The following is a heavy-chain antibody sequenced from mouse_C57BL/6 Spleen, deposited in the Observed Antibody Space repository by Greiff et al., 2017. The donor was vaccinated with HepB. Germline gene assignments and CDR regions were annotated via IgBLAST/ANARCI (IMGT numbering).Heavy chain of an antibody. J-gene: IGHJ3*01. CDR1: GYTFTDYN. D-gene: IGHD1-1*01. Sequence: DVKLEESGPELVKPGASVKMSCKASGYTFTDYNMHWVKQSHGKSLEWIGYINPNNGGTSYNQKFKGKATLTVNKSSSTAYMELRSLTSEDSAVYYCARNHYGSSYVFAYRGQGTLVTVSA. CDR3: ARNHYGSSYVFAY. CDR2: INPNNGGT. V-gene: IGHV1-22*01.